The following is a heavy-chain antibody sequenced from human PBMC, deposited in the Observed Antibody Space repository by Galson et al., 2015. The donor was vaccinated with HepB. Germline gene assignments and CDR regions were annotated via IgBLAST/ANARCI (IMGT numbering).Heavy chain of an antibody. J-gene: IGHJ4*02. CDR2: ISNSGVTT. Sequence: SLRLSCAASGFSFGSYAMSWVRQSPGKGLEWVSAISNSGVTTYYLDSVKGRLTISRDNSKNTLFLQMNNLRAEDTAVYYCAKGHIADGILDHRGQGTLVTVSS. CDR1: GFSFGSYA. D-gene: IGHD6-13*01. CDR3: AKGHIADGILDH. V-gene: IGHV3-23*05.